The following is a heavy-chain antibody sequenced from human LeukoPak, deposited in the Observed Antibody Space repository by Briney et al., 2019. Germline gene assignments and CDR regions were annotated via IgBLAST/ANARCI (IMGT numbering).Heavy chain of an antibody. CDR1: GFTFSSYS. J-gene: IGHJ5*02. CDR2: ISSSSSHI. Sequence: GGSLRLSCAASGFTFSSYSMNWVRQAPGKGLEWVSSISSSSSHIYYADSVKGRFTISRDNAKNTLYLQMNSLRAEDTAVYYCARDVGTWGQGTLVTVSS. CDR3: ARDVGT. D-gene: IGHD7-27*01. V-gene: IGHV3-21*01.